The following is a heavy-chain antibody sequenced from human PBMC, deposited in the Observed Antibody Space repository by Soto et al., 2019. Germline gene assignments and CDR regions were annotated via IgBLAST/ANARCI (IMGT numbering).Heavy chain of an antibody. CDR1: SDSISTVGYF. Sequence: SENVSLTHSVSSDSISTVGYFWPWIRQAPGQALEYSGDIYTSATTHYNPSCESRVAICLHTSKSKCSLNVTSVTAAYTAVYFGARGRYCLTDRCLRNWFDSWAQGTLVPVSS. J-gene: IGHJ5*01. V-gene: IGHV4-30-2*05. CDR3: ARGRYCLTDRCLRNWFDS. D-gene: IGHD2-15*01. CDR2: IYTSATT.